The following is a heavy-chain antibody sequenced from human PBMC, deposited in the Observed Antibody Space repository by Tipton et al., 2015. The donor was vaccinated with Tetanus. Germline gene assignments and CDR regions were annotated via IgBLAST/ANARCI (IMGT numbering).Heavy chain of an antibody. D-gene: IGHD3-9*01. V-gene: IGHV5-51*01. Sequence: YWSWIRQHPGKGLEWMGVINPTDYQTSYNPSFEGQVTISADRSINTAYLQWSSLQTSDTAMYFCARRRSAILSGSYHWYFDIWGRGTLVTVSS. CDR2: INPTDYQT. CDR3: ARRRSAILSGSYHWYFDI. CDR1: YW. J-gene: IGHJ2*01.